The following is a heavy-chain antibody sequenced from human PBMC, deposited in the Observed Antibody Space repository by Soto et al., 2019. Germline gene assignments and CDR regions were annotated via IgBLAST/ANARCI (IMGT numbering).Heavy chain of an antibody. Sequence: GGSLRLSCAASGFTFSSYAMSWVRQAPGKGLEWVSAISGSGGSTYYADSVKGRFTISSDNSKNTLYLQMNSLRAEDTAVYYCAKDPYFTTGTSKRNDYWGQGTLVTVSS. CDR1: GFTFSSYA. V-gene: IGHV3-23*01. J-gene: IGHJ4*02. D-gene: IGHD1-1*01. CDR3: AKDPYFTTGTSKRNDY. CDR2: ISGSGGST.